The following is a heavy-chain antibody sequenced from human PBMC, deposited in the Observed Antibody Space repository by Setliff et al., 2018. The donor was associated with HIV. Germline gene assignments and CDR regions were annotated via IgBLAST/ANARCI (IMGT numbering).Heavy chain of an antibody. J-gene: IGHJ4*02. Sequence: ASVKVSCKASGYTFTSYDINWVRQAPRQGLEWMGWIHPNRGGTNYAQKFQGRVTMTRDTSITTAYMELSRLSSDDTAVYYCARVFGVRQAFDNWGQGTLVTVSS. CDR3: ARVFGVRQAFDN. D-gene: IGHD3-10*02. V-gene: IGHV1-2*02. CDR1: GYTFTSYD. CDR2: IHPNRGGT.